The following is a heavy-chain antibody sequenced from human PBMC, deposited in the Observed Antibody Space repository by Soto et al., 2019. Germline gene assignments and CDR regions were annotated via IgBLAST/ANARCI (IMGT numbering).Heavy chain of an antibody. Sequence: EVQLVESGGGLVQPGRSLRLSCVASGFTADDYAMHWVRQAPGKGLEWVSGISSNSDTIDYADSVKGRFTISRDNAKNSLFLQMNSLRPEDTXXXXXXXXXXXGGMTTIHYFDSWGQGTLVTVSS. D-gene: IGHD4-17*01. CDR1: GFTADDYA. CDR3: XXXXXXGGMTTIHYFDS. CDR2: ISSNSDTI. V-gene: IGHV3-9*02. J-gene: IGHJ4*02.